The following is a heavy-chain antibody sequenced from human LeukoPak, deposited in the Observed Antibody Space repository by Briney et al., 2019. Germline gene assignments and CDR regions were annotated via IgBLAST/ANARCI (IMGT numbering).Heavy chain of an antibody. D-gene: IGHD3-22*01. CDR3: ARYSGYYLSYFDY. CDR2: INHSGGT. V-gene: IGHV4-34*01. CDR1: DGSFSGYY. J-gene: IGHJ4*02. Sequence: PSETLSLTCAVYDGSFSGYYWSWIRQPPGKGLEWIGEINHSGGTNDNPSLKSRVTISVDTSKNLFSLKLSSVTAADTAMYYCARYSGYYLSYFDYWGQGTLVTVSS.